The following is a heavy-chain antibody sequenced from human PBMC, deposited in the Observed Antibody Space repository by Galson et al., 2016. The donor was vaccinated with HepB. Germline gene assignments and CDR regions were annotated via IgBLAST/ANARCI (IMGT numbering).Heavy chain of an antibody. V-gene: IGHV3-48*01. D-gene: IGHD1-26*01. CDR2: ISRTSQTI. J-gene: IGHJ4*02. CDR1: GFSFSSYS. Sequence: SLRLSCAVSGFSFSSYSMNWVRQAPGKGLEWVAYISRTSQTIYYADSVKGRFTISRDNAKNSLYLQMDSLRGEDTALYYGALINGGSYFGLDYWGQGTLVTVAS. CDR3: ALINGGSYFGLDY.